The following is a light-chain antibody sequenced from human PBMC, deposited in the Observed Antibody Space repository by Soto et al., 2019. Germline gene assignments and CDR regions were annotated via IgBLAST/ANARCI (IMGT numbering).Light chain of an antibody. J-gene: IGKJ1*01. CDR1: QDISNY. CDR2: DVS. Sequence: DIQMTQSPSSLSASVVDRVTITCQASQDISNYLHWFQQKPGKAPQLLIFDVSNLQTGVPSRFSGGGSGTDFALTISSLEPEDIATYYCQQYDSLPLTFGQGTKVDIK. CDR3: QQYDSLPLT. V-gene: IGKV1-33*01.